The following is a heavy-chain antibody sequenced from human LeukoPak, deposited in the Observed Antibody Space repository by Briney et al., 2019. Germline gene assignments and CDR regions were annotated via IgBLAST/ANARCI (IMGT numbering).Heavy chain of an antibody. J-gene: IGHJ6*03. D-gene: IGHD6-13*01. Sequence: HPGGSLRLSCAASGFTFISYEMNWVRQAPGKGLEWVSYIRSSSRTIYYADSVKGRFTISRDNAKNSLYLQMNSLRAEDTAVYYCARVFEAGTSYYYYYYMDVWGKGTTVTVSS. V-gene: IGHV3-48*03. CDR3: ARVFEAGTSYYYYYYMDV. CDR2: IRSSSRTI. CDR1: GFTFISYE.